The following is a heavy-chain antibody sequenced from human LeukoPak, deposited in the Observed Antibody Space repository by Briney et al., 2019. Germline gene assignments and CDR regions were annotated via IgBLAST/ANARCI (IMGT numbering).Heavy chain of an antibody. CDR2: ISTYNGNT. J-gene: IGHJ4*02. CDR1: GYTFTSYG. CDR3: ARGRGSTSRY. Sequence: ASVRVSCKASGYTFTSYGITWVRQAPGQGLEWMGWISTYNGNTNYAQNLQGRVSMTTDTSTSTAYMELRSLRSDVTAVYYCARGRGSTSRYWGQGTLVTVSS. V-gene: IGHV1-18*01. D-gene: IGHD5-12*01.